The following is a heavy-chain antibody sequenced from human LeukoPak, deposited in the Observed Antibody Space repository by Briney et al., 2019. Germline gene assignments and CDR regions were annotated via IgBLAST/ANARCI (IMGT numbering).Heavy chain of an antibody. CDR3: ARGLRGGSGSNWFDP. CDR1: GGSISNYY. Sequence: KPSETLSLTCTVSGGSISNYYWSWIRQPAGKGLEWIGRIYTSGSTNYNPSLKSRVTMSVDTSKNQFSLKLSSVTAADTAVYYCARGLRGGSGSNWFDPWGQGTLVTVSS. CDR2: IYTSGST. D-gene: IGHD3-10*01. V-gene: IGHV4-4*07. J-gene: IGHJ5*02.